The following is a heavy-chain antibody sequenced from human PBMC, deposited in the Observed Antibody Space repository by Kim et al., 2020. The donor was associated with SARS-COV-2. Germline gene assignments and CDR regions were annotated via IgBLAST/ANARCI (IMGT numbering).Heavy chain of an antibody. J-gene: IGHJ5*02. V-gene: IGHV3-30*04. Sequence: GGSLRLSCAASGFTFSTYAMHWVRQAPGKGLDWVAVISYDGSDKYYADSVKGRFTISRDNSKNTLYLQMNSLRAEDTAVYYCARGVQYSSGRYVSNWFDPWGQGTLVTVSS. CDR1: GFTFSTYA. CDR2: ISYDGSDK. D-gene: IGHD6-19*01. CDR3: ARGVQYSSGRYVSNWFDP.